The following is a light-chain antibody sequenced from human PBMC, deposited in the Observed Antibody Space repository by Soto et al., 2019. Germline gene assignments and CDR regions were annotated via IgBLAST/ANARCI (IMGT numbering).Light chain of an antibody. CDR3: QQLNSYPLT. V-gene: IGKV1-9*01. CDR1: QGISSY. Sequence: DIQLTQSPSFLSASVGDRVTITCRASQGISSYLAWYQQKPGKAPKLLIYAASTFQSGVPSRFSGSGSGTEFTLTISSLQPEDFPTYYCQQLNSYPLTFGPGTKVDIK. CDR2: AAS. J-gene: IGKJ3*01.